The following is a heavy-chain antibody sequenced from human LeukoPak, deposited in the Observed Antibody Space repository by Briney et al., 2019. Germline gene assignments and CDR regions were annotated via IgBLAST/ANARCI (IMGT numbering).Heavy chain of an antibody. CDR1: GVSFSNYY. CDR2: IYHTGSA. J-gene: IGHJ4*01. CDR3: ARRTSSNYVDY. Sequence: SETLSLTCTVSGVSFSNYYWSWIRQSPGKGLEWIGYIYHTGSANYSPSLKSRVSISIDTSKSQFSLRLISVTAADTAVYYCARRTSSNYVDYWGQGTLVIVSS. V-gene: IGHV4-59*01. D-gene: IGHD4-11*01.